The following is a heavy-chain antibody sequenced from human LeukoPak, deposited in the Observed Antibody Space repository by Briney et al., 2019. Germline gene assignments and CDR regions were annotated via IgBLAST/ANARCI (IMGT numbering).Heavy chain of an antibody. D-gene: IGHD2-2*01. CDR3: AREQHCGSTSCPQDV. J-gene: IGHJ4*02. Sequence: GASVTVSFKASGYTFTHYFIHWVRQAPGHGLEWMGWIKPDTGDTSYAQKFQGRLTTARDTSIRTAYMELTRLRSDDTAIYFCAREQHCGSTSCPQDVWGEGTLVTVPS. CDR1: GYTFTHYF. CDR2: IKPDTGDT. V-gene: IGHV1-2*02.